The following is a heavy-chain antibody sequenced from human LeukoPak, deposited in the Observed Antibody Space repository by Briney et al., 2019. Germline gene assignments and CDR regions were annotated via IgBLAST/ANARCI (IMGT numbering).Heavy chain of an antibody. Sequence: TPSETLSLTCTVSGGSVNSGGSYWTWIRQHPGKGLEWIGYISYSGNTYYSPSLKSRITISVDTSKNQFSLKLSPVTAADTAVYYCARIDTGGADCWGQGTMVTVSS. J-gene: IGHJ4*02. D-gene: IGHD2-8*02. V-gene: IGHV4-31*02. CDR1: GGSVNSGGSY. CDR2: ISYSGNT. CDR3: ARIDTGGADC.